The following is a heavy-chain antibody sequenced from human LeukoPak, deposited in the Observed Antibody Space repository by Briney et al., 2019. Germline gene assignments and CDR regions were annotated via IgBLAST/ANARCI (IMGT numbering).Heavy chain of an antibody. CDR1: GGTFSSYA. CDR3: ARGYGEPPGY. J-gene: IGHJ4*02. CDR2: IIPIFGTA. Sequence: GASVKVSCKASGGTFSSYAISWVRQAPGQGLEWMGGIIPIFGTANYAQKFQGRVTITADKSTSTAYMGLRSLRSDDTAVYYCARGYGEPPGYWGQGTLVTVSS. D-gene: IGHD3-10*01. V-gene: IGHV1-69*06.